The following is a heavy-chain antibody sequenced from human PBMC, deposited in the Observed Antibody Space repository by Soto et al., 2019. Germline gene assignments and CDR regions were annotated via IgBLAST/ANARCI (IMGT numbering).Heavy chain of an antibody. V-gene: IGHV2-5*02. Sequence: QITLKESGPTLVEPTQTLTLTCSFSGFPLTNSGVGVGWLRQVPGKALECLGIIYWDNDRRYNPSLKARLTITKDTSKNQVVLTMTYMEPVVTGTYYCAHRVTYSGSGDVHWFDSWGQGTPVTVS. D-gene: IGHD2-15*01. CDR2: IYWDNDR. CDR3: AHRVTYSGSGDVHWFDS. CDR1: GFPLTNSGVG. J-gene: IGHJ5*01.